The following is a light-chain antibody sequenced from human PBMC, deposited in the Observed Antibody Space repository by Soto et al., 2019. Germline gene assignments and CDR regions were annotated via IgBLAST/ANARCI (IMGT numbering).Light chain of an antibody. CDR2: DAS. CDR1: QSISSN. Sequence: IVLTQSPVTLSVSPGERASLSCRASQSISSNLAWYQQKPGQAPSLLIFDASTRATGVPARFRGSGSGTEFALTISSLQSEDSAIYYCHHYSDWPPWTFGQGTKVEIK. CDR3: HHYSDWPPWT. J-gene: IGKJ1*01. V-gene: IGKV3-15*01.